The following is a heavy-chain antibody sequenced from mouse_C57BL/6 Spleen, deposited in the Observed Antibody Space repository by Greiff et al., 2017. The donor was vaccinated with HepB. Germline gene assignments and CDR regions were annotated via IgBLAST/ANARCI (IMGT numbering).Heavy chain of an antibody. V-gene: IGHV5-17*01. J-gene: IGHJ4*01. Sequence: EVQLQQSGGGLVKPGGSLKLSCAASGFTFSDYGMHWVRQAPEKGLEWVAYISSGSSTIYYADTVKGRFTISRDNAKNTLFLQMTNLSSEDTAMYYCARAINTTVVATWDLYAMDYWGQGTSVTVSS. CDR3: ARAINTTVVATWDLYAMDY. CDR1: GFTFSDYG. D-gene: IGHD1-1*01. CDR2: ISSGSSTI.